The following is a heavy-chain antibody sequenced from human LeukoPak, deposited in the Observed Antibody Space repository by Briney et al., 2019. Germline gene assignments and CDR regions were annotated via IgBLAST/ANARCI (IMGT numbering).Heavy chain of an antibody. CDR1: GYTFTSYG. Sequence: ASVKVSCKASGYTFTSYGISWVRQAPGQGLEWMGWISGYNGQTNYAQKIQGRVIMTTDTSTRTAYMELKSLRSDDTAVYYCARVLSSSWSLADFDSWGQGTLVTVSS. CDR3: ARVLSSSWSLADFDS. V-gene: IGHV1-18*01. J-gene: IGHJ4*02. CDR2: ISGYNGQT. D-gene: IGHD6-19*01.